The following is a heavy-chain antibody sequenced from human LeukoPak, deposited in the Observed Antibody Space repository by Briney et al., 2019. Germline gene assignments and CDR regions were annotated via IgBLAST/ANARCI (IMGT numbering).Heavy chain of an antibody. CDR3: ARENDSSGYYYDY. CDR2: IYYSGST. CDR1: GGSLSTYY. V-gene: IGHV4-59*01. J-gene: IGHJ4*02. D-gene: IGHD3-22*01. Sequence: PSETLSLTCTVSGGSLSTYYWSWIRQPPGKGLEWIGYIYYSGSTNYNPSLKSRVTISVDTSKNQFFLKLSSVTAADTAVYYCARENDSSGYYYDYWGQGTLVTVSS.